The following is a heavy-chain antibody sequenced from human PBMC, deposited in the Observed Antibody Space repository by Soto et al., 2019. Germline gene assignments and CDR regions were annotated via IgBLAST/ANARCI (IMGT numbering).Heavy chain of an antibody. CDR1: GFTFINYG. V-gene: IGHV3-33*01. J-gene: IGHJ4*02. D-gene: IGHD3-10*01. CDR3: AAGEPLNY. CDR2: IWYDGSNK. Sequence: RGSLRLSCAASGFTFINYGIHLVRQAPCKWLEWVAIIWYDGSNKYYADSVKGRFTISRDNSKNTVYLQMNSLRAEDTAMYYCAAGEPLNYRGQGTLVTVSS.